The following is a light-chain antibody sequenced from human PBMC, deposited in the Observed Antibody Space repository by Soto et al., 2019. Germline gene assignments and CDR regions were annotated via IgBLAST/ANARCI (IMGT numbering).Light chain of an antibody. CDR3: QQYGISPLT. CDR1: QSVSSK. J-gene: IGKJ4*01. CDR2: GAS. Sequence: EIVLTQSPATLSVSPGERATLSFMASQSVSSKLAWYQQKLGQAPRLLIHGASTRATGIPDRFTGSGSGTDFTLSISRLESEDFAVYICQQYGISPLTFGGGTKVDIK. V-gene: IGKV3D-15*02.